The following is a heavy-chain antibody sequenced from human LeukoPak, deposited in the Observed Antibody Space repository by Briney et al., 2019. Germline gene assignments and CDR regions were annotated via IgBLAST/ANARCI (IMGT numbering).Heavy chain of an antibody. D-gene: IGHD3-22*01. J-gene: IGHJ4*02. CDR3: AKKANSGYYYAFDY. Sequence: GGSLRLSCAASGFTFSSYAMSWVRRRPGKGLEWVSAISSSGGSTYYADSVKGRFTISKDNSKNTLYMEMNSLRAEDTAVYYCAKKANSGYYYAFDYWGQGTLVTVSS. V-gene: IGHV3-23*01. CDR2: ISSSGGST. CDR1: GFTFSSYA.